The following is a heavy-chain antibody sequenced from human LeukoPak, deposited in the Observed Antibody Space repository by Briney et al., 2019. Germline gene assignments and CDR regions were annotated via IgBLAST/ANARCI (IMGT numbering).Heavy chain of an antibody. J-gene: IGHJ4*02. CDR3: ARNQLWLYFDY. V-gene: IGHV4-34*01. Sequence: SETLSLTCAVYGGSFSGYYWSWIRQPPGKGLEWIGEINHSGSTSYNPSLKSRVTISVDTSKNQFSLKLSSVTAADTAVYYCARNQLWLYFDYWGQGTLVTVSS. D-gene: IGHD5-18*01. CDR2: INHSGST. CDR1: GGSFSGYY.